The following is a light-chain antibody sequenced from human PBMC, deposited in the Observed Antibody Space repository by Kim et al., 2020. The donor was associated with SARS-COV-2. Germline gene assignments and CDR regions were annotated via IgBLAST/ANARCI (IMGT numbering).Light chain of an antibody. CDR1: SSDVGMYNL. Sequence: GQSVAISCTGTSSDVGMYNLVSWYQQHPGKAPKLMIYEGSKRPSGVSNRFSGSKSGNTASLTISGLQAEDEADYYCCSYAGSSTWVFGGGTQLTVL. V-gene: IGLV2-23*01. CDR2: EGS. J-gene: IGLJ3*02. CDR3: CSYAGSSTWV.